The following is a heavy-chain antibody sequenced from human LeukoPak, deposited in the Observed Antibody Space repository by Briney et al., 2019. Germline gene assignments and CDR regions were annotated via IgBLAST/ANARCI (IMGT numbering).Heavy chain of an antibody. Sequence: GGSLRLSCAASGFTFSSYWMHWVRHAPGKGLVWVSRINTDGSSTSYADSVKGRFTISRDNAKNTLYLQMNSLRAEDTAVYYCARVDFGLSGTDAFDIWGQGTMVTVSS. D-gene: IGHD6-13*01. CDR3: ARVDFGLSGTDAFDI. J-gene: IGHJ3*02. V-gene: IGHV3-74*01. CDR1: GFTFSSYW. CDR2: INTDGSST.